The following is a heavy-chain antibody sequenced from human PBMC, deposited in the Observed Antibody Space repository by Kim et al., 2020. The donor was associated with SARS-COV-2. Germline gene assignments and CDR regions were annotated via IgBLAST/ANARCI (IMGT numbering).Heavy chain of an antibody. CDR1: GFTFDDYA. D-gene: IGHD6-13*01. V-gene: IGHV3-9*01. J-gene: IGHJ5*02. CDR3: AKDIQPGLLTKSGYSSSQGGNWFDH. Sequence: GGSLRLSCAASGFTFDDYAMHWVRQAPGKGLEWVSGISWNSVNIGYADSVRGRFTISRDNAKNSLYLQINSLRAEDTAYYYCAKDIQPGLLTKSGYSSSQGGNWFDHWGQGTLVTVSS. CDR2: ISWNSVNI.